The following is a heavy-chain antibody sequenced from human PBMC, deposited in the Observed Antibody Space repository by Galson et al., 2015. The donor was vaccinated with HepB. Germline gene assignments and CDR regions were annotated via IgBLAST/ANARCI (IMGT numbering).Heavy chain of an antibody. V-gene: IGHV2-70*01. CDR2: IDWDDDK. J-gene: IGHJ6*02. D-gene: IGHD4-17*01. Sequence: ALVKPTQTLTLTCTFSGFSLSTSGMCVSWIRQPPGKALEWLGLIDWDDDKYYSASLQTRLTISKDTSKNQVVLTMTNMDPVDTATYYCVRIIKGPNDDYSLYYYYGMDVWGQGTSVTVSS. CDR3: VRIIKGPNDDYSLYYYYGMDV. CDR1: GFSLSTSGMC.